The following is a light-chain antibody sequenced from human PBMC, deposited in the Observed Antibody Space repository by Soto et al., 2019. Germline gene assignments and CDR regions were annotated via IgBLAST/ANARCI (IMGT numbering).Light chain of an antibody. Sequence: QMTQSPTSLSASVGDTVTISCRASQTVSSYLNWYQQQPGKAPKLLIYSASTLQTGVPSRFSGSGFGTDYTLTISSLQPADFATYYCQQTFKTPHTFGQGTKVDI. J-gene: IGKJ2*01. CDR2: SAS. V-gene: IGKV1-39*01. CDR1: QTVSSY. CDR3: QQTFKTPHT.